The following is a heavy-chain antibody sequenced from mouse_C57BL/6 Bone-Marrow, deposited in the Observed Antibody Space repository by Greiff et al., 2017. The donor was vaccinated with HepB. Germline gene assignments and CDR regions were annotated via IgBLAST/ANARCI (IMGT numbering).Heavy chain of an antibody. Sequence: VQLQQSGPELVKPGASVKIPCKASGYTFTDYNMDWVKHSHGKSLEWIGDINPNNGGTIYNQKFKGKATLTVDKSSSTAYMELRSLTSEDTAVYYCARSNWAWFAYWGQGTLVTVSA. CDR1: GYTFTDYN. J-gene: IGHJ3*01. CDR2: INPNNGGT. V-gene: IGHV1-18*01. D-gene: IGHD4-1*01. CDR3: ARSNWAWFAY.